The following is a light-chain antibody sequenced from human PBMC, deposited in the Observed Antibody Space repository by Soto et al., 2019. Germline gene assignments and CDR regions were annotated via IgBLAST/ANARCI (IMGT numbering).Light chain of an antibody. V-gene: IGKV1-39*01. J-gene: IGKJ1*01. CDR3: QQSYSTPRT. Sequence: DIQMTQSASSLSASVGDRVTITCRASQSISSYLNWYQQKPGKAPKLLIYAASSLQSGVPSRFSGSGSGTDFTLTISSLQPEDFETYYCQQSYSTPRTFGQGTKVDIK. CDR1: QSISSY. CDR2: AAS.